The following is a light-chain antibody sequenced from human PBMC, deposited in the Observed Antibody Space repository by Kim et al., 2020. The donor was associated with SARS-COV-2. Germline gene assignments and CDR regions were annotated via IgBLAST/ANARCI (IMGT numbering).Light chain of an antibody. CDR3: QQYSGRSWT. CDR2: RAS. V-gene: IGKV1-5*03. J-gene: IGKJ1*01. Sequence: DIQMTQSPSTLSASVGDRVTITCRASQSIASWLAWYQQKPGKAPNLLIYRASTLQSGVPSRFSGSGSGTEFTLTISSLQPDDFATYYCQQYSGRSWTFGQGTKVDIK. CDR1: QSIASW.